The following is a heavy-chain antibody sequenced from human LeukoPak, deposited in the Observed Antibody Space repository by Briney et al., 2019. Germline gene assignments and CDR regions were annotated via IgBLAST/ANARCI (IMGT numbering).Heavy chain of an antibody. D-gene: IGHD6-19*01. CDR3: ARASSGWSSLTFDY. V-gene: IGHV3-7*01. CDR2: IKQDGSEK. J-gene: IGHJ4*02. Sequence: GGSLRLSCAASGFTFSSYWMSWVRQAPGKGLEWVVNIKQDGSEKYYVDSVKGRFTISRDNAKNSLYLQMNSLRAEDTAVYYCARASSGWSSLTFDYWGQGTLVTVSS. CDR1: GFTFSSYW.